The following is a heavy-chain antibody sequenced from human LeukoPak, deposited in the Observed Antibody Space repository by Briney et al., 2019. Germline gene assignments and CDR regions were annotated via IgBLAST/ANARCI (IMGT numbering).Heavy chain of an antibody. J-gene: IGHJ4*02. D-gene: IGHD2-8*01. Sequence: HPGRSLRLSCAASGFTFSSYAMSWVRQAPGKGLEWVSGISISGGSTHYADSVKGRFTISRDNSKNTLYLQMNSLRAEDTAVYFCAKGGNGYCTNGVCSPRVVAAIDYWGQGTLVSVSS. V-gene: IGHV3-23*01. CDR3: AKGGNGYCTNGVCSPRVVAAIDY. CDR1: GFTFSSYA. CDR2: ISISGGST.